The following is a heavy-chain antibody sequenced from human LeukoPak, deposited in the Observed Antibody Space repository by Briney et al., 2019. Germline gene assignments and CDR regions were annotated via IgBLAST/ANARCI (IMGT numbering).Heavy chain of an antibody. V-gene: IGHV4-39*01. CDR3: ARHKGYTYGYGDY. D-gene: IGHD5-18*01. Sequence: SSETLSLTCTVSGGSISSSSFHWVWVRQPPGKGLEWIGNIYYSGRTYYNPSLKSRVTISVDTSKNQFSLKLSSVIAADTAVYYCARHKGYTYGYGDYWGQGTLVTVSS. J-gene: IGHJ4*02. CDR1: GGSISSSSFH. CDR2: IYYSGRT.